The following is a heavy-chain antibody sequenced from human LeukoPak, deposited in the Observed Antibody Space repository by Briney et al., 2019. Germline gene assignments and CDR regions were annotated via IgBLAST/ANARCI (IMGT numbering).Heavy chain of an antibody. CDR1: GFTFSSYG. CDR2: IWYDGSNK. CDR3: AKPGDDYGDSGYFDY. J-gene: IGHJ4*02. D-gene: IGHD4-17*01. Sequence: PGRSLRLSCAASGFTFSSYGMHWARQAPGKGLEWVAVIWYDGSNKYYADSVKGRFTISRDNSKNTLYLQMNSLRAEDTAVYYCAKPGDDYGDSGYFDYWGQGTLVTVSS. V-gene: IGHV3-33*06.